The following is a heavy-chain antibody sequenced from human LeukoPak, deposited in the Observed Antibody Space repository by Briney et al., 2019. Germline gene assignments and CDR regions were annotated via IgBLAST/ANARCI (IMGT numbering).Heavy chain of an antibody. D-gene: IGHD5-18*01. CDR2: IYYSGST. Sequence: SETLSLTCTVSGGSISSSSYYWGWIRQPPGKGLEWIGSIYYSGSTYYNPSLKSRVTISVDTSKNQFSLKLSSVTAADTAVYYCAAWNCGYSYGLHYWGQGTLVTVSS. CDR3: AAWNCGYSYGLHY. CDR1: GGSISSSSYY. V-gene: IGHV4-39*01. J-gene: IGHJ4*02.